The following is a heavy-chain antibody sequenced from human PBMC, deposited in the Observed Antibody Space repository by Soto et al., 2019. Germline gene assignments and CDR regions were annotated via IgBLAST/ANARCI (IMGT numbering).Heavy chain of an antibody. CDR1: GGTFSSYA. V-gene: IGHV1-69*13. Sequence: ASVKVSCKASGGTFSSYAISWVRQAPGQGLEWMGGIIPIFGTANYAQKFQGRVTITADESTSTAYMELSSLRSEDTAVYYCAAHYVYHSSGYISWFERRGQRTLLLVSS. CDR3: AAHYVYHSSGYISWFER. D-gene: IGHD3-22*01. J-gene: IGHJ5*02. CDR2: IIPIFGTA.